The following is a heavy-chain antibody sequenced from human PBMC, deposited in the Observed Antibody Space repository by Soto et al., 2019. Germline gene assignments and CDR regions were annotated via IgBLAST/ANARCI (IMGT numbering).Heavy chain of an antibody. CDR2: ISAYNGNT. Sequence: GASVKVSCKASGYTFTSYGISWVRQAPGQGLEWMGWISAYNGNTNYAQKLQGRVTMTTDTSTSTAYMELRSLRSDDTAVYYCARDSLQYYDSSGPSYYFDYWGQGTLVTVSS. D-gene: IGHD3-22*01. J-gene: IGHJ4*02. CDR3: ARDSLQYYDSSGPSYYFDY. V-gene: IGHV1-18*01. CDR1: GYTFTSYG.